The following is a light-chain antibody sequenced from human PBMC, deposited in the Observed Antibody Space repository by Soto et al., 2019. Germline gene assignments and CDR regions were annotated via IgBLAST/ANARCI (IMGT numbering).Light chain of an antibody. Sequence: EIVLAQSPGTLSLSPGESATLSCRASQSVSSSFLAWYQQKPGQAPRLLIYGASSRATGIPDRFSGSGSGTDFTLTISRLEPEDFAVYYCQQYGSSLALTFGGGTKVDIK. J-gene: IGKJ4*01. CDR3: QQYGSSLALT. V-gene: IGKV3-20*01. CDR2: GAS. CDR1: QSVSSSF.